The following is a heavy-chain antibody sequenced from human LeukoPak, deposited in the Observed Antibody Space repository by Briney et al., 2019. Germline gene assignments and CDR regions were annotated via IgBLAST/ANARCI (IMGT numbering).Heavy chain of an antibody. V-gene: IGHV3-23*01. D-gene: IGHD2-2*01. J-gene: IGHJ4*02. CDR2: ISNSGGTT. Sequence: GGSLRLSCAASGFTFSSYAMSWVRQAPGKGLEWVSAISNSGGTTYFADSVKGRFTISRDNSKNTLYVQMNSLRAEDTAVYYCAKDRSASSTPHKYYFDYWGQGILVTVSS. CDR3: AKDRSASSTPHKYYFDY. CDR1: GFTFSSYA.